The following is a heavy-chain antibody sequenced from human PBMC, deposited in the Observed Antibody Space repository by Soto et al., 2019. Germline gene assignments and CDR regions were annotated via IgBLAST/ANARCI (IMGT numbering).Heavy chain of an antibody. CDR3: ARGEGYGDQYYYYMDV. J-gene: IGHJ6*03. Sequence: ASVKVSCKASGYTFTSYDINWVRQATGQGLEWMGWMNPNSGNTGYAQKFQGRVTMTRNTSISTAYMELSSLRPEDTAVYYCARGEGYGDQYYYYMDVWGKGTTVTVSS. D-gene: IGHD4-17*01. CDR1: GYTFTSYD. CDR2: MNPNSGNT. V-gene: IGHV1-8*01.